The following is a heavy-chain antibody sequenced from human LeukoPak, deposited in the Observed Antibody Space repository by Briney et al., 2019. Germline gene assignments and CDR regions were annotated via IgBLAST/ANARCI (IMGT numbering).Heavy chain of an antibody. CDR2: INPYSGVT. CDR1: GYTFTDYY. CDR3: AKSGYNRFDY. D-gene: IGHD5-24*01. V-gene: IGHV1-2*02. Sequence: ASVKVSCKASGYTFTDYYMHWVRQAPGQGLEWMGWINPYSGVTNSAQKFQGRVTMTRDTSISTAYMELSRLRYDDTAVYYFAKSGYNRFDYWGQGTLVTVSS. J-gene: IGHJ4*02.